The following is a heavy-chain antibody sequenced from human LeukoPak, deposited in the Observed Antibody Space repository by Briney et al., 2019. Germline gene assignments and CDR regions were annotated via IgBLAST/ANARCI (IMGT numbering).Heavy chain of an antibody. CDR1: GSSFTEYW. V-gene: IGHV5-51*01. CDR3: ARLHDGDNPDY. J-gene: IGHJ4*02. D-gene: IGHD4/OR15-4a*01. Sequence: GASLKISCKGSGSSFTEYWIGWVRPMPGKGLERMGIVYPGDSDTRYSPSFQGQVTISADKSISIAYLQWSSLKASDTAMYYCARLHDGDNPDYWGQGTLVTVS. CDR2: VYPGDSDT.